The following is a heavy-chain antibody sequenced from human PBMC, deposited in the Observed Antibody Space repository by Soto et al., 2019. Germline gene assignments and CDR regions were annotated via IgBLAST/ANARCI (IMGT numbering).Heavy chain of an antibody. CDR3: ARTPYYYDSSGYYYYFDY. D-gene: IGHD3-22*01. Sequence: GPTLVNPTQTLTLTCTFSGFSLTTSGVGVGWIRKPPGKALEWLALIYWDEDKRYSPSLKTRLTISKETSKNQVVLTMTNMDPVDTATYYCARTPYYYDSSGYYYYFDYWGQGTLVTVSS. CDR1: GFSLTTSGVG. V-gene: IGHV2-5*02. J-gene: IGHJ4*02. CDR2: IYWDEDK.